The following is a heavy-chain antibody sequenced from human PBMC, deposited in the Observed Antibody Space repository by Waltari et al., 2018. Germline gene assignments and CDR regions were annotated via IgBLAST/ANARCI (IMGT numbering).Heavy chain of an antibody. Sequence: QVQLVQSGAEVKKPGASVKVSCQVSGYTLTDLSMHWVRQASGKGLEWMGGFDPEYGETIYAQKFQGRVTMTEDTSTDTAYMELSSLRSEDTAVYYCATRCITMVRGVEGFDPWGQGTLVTVSS. V-gene: IGHV1-24*01. J-gene: IGHJ5*02. CDR1: GYTLTDLS. D-gene: IGHD3-10*01. CDR3: ATRCITMVRGVEGFDP. CDR2: FDPEYGET.